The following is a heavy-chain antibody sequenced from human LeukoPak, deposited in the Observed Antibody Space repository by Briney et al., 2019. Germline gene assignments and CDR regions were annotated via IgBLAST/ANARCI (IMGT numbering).Heavy chain of an antibody. CDR2: IYYSGST. J-gene: IGHJ3*02. CDR1: GGSISSYY. D-gene: IGHD3-22*01. CDR3: AREVVVITTSSDIAFDI. Sequence: PSETLSFTCTVSGGSISSYYWSWIRQPPGKGLEWIGYIYYSGSTNYNPSLKSRVTISVDTSKNQFSLKLSSVTAADTAVYYCAREVVVITTSSDIAFDIWGQGTMVTVSS. V-gene: IGHV4-59*01.